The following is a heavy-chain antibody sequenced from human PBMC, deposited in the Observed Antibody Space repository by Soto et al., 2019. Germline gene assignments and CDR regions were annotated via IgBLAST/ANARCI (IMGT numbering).Heavy chain of an antibody. CDR3: ACEYSGYDYGEYFQH. CDR1: GFTFSSYS. D-gene: IGHD5-12*01. J-gene: IGHJ1*01. V-gene: IGHV3-21*01. Sequence: GGSLRLSCAASGFTFSSYSMNWVRQAPGKGLEWVSSISSSSSYIYYADSVKGRFTISRDNAKNSLYLQMNSLRAEDTAVYYCACEYSGYDYGEYFQHWGQGTLVTVSS. CDR2: ISSSSSYI.